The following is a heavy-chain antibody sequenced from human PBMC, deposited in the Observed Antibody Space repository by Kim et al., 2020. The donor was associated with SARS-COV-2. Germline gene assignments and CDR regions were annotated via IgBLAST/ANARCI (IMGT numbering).Heavy chain of an antibody. V-gene: IGHV1-69*05. CDR2: IIPVSGTT. Sequence: SVKVSCKASGDTFSSFDINWVRQDPGQGLEWMGGIIPVSGTTNYAQKFQGRVTITTDESTSTAYMEVRSLTSEDTAVYFCARSLLQSGEDWFDPWGQGTLVTAAS. D-gene: IGHD3-10*01. J-gene: IGHJ5*02. CDR3: ARSLLQSGEDWFDP. CDR1: GDTFSSFD.